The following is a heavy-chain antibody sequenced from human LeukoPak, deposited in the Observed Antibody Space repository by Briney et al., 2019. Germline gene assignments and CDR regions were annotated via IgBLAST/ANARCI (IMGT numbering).Heavy chain of an antibody. CDR1: GGTFSSYA. CDR3: ATATMVRDVHFDY. Sequence: ASVKVSCKASGGTFSSYAISWVRQAPGQGLEWMGGIIPIFGTTNYAQKFQGRVTITADESTSTAYMELSSLRSEDTAVYYCATATMVRDVHFDYWGQGTLVTVSS. J-gene: IGHJ4*02. V-gene: IGHV1-69*13. D-gene: IGHD3-10*01. CDR2: IIPIFGTT.